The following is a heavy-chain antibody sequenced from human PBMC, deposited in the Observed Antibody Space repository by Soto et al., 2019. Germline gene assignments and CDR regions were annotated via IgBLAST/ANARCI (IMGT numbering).Heavy chain of an antibody. Sequence: ASVKVSCKASGYTFTTYYIHWVRQAPGQGLEWMGIINPLAGTTSSVQKFQGRVTMTRDTSTTTVYMELSDLTSEDTAVYSCARGGTATAGGRVYQGMDFWGQGTTVTVSS. D-gene: IGHD1-7*01. CDR1: GYTFTTYY. CDR3: ARGGTATAGGRVYQGMDF. J-gene: IGHJ6*02. V-gene: IGHV1-46*01. CDR2: INPLAGTT.